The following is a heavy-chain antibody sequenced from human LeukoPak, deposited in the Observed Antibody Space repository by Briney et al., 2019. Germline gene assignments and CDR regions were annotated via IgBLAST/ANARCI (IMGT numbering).Heavy chain of an antibody. CDR3: ASGGTGARKFYSDPFHY. CDR1: GFTFSNYD. CDR2: LYSAGAT. D-gene: IGHD2-15*01. Sequence: PGGSLRLSCAASGFTFSNYDMSWVRQAPGRGLEWVSILYSAGATYYTDSVRGRFTISRDSSKNTVCLQMNSLRAEDTAVYYCASGGTGARKFYSDPFHYWGQGTLVTVSS. J-gene: IGHJ4*02. V-gene: IGHV3-53*01.